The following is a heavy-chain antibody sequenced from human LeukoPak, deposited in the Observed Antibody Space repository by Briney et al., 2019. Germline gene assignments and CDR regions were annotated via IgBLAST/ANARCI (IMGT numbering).Heavy chain of an antibody. CDR2: ISSSSNCI. D-gene: IGHD6-6*01. CDR3: AGESIAARASPF. Sequence: GGSLRLSCTVSDFTFSTYSMNWVRQAPGKGLEWVSSISSSSNCIYYADSVKGRFTISRDNAKNSLYLQMNSLRAEDTAVYYCAGESIAARASPFWGQGTLVTVSP. J-gene: IGHJ4*02. CDR1: DFTFSTYS. V-gene: IGHV3-21*01.